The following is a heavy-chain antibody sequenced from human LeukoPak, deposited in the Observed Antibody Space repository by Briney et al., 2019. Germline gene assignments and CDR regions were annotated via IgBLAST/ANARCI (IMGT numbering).Heavy chain of an antibody. CDR3: ARGAWFATGGYDY. V-gene: IGHV4-59*01. D-gene: IGHD3-10*01. J-gene: IGHJ4*01. CDR1: GGSISSYY. Sequence: SETLSLTCTVSGGSISSYYWSWIRQPPGKGLEWIGYIYYSGSTNYNPSLKSRVSISVDTSKNQFSLRLTSVTAADTAVFYCARGAWFATGGYDYWGQGTLVTVSS. CDR2: IYYSGST.